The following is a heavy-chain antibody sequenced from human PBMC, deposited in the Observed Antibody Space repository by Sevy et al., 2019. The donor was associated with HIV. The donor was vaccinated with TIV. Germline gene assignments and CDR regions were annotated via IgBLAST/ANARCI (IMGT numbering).Heavy chain of an antibody. CDR2: IYSGGST. CDR3: ARDPYDSSGYNAFDI. CDR1: GFTVSSNY. J-gene: IGHJ3*02. D-gene: IGHD3-22*01. V-gene: IGHV3-66*01. Sequence: GGSLRLSCAASGFTVSSNYMSWVRQAPGKGLEWVSVIYSGGSTYYADSVKGRFTISRDNSKNTLYLQMNSLRAEETAVYYCARDPYDSSGYNAFDIWGQGTMVTVSS.